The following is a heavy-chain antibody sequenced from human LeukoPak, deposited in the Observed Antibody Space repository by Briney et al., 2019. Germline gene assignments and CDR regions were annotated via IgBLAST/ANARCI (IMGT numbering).Heavy chain of an antibody. CDR2: INPSGGST. CDR1: GYTFTSYY. J-gene: IGHJ6*02. CDR3: ARGKVVVIARNYYYYYGMDV. V-gene: IGHV1-46*01. Sequence: ASVKVSCKASGYTFTSYYMHWVRQATGQGIEWMGIINPSGGSTSYAQKFQGRVTMTRDTSTSTVYMELSSLRSEDTAVYYCARGKVVVIARNYYYYYGMDVWGQGTTVTVSS. D-gene: IGHD3-22*01.